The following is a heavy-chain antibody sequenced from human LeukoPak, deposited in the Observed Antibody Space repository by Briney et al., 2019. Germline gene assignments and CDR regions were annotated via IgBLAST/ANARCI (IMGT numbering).Heavy chain of an antibody. D-gene: IGHD4/OR15-4a*01. J-gene: IGHJ4*02. Sequence: GGSLGLSCTVSGFTVSSNSMSWVRQAPGKGLEWVSFIYSDNTHYSDSVKGRFTISRDKSKNTLYLQMNSLRAEDTAVYYCARRAGAYSHPSDYWGQGTLVTVSS. CDR2: IYSDNT. CDR3: ARRAGAYSHPSDY. V-gene: IGHV3-53*01. CDR1: GFTVSSNS.